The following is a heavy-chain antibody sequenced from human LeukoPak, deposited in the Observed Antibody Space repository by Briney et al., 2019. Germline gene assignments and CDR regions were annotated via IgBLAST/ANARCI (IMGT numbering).Heavy chain of an antibody. CDR1: GYTFTTYG. Sequence: ASVKVSCKVSGYTFTTYGISWVRQAPGQGLEWMGRIIPIFGIANYAQKFQGRVTITADKSTSTAYMELSSLRSEDTAVYYCARSPTDSSGYPNPLFDIWGQGTMVTVSS. CDR2: IIPIFGIA. J-gene: IGHJ3*02. V-gene: IGHV1-69*04. D-gene: IGHD3-22*01. CDR3: ARSPTDSSGYPNPLFDI.